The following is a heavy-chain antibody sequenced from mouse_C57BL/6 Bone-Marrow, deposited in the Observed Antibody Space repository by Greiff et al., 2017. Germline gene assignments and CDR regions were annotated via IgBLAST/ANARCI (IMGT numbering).Heavy chain of an antibody. J-gene: IGHJ3*01. V-gene: IGHV3-6*01. CDR3: ARIHYGNYGSFAY. D-gene: IGHD2-1*01. Sequence: EVKVEESGPGLVKPSQSLSLTCSVTGYSITSGYYWNWIRQFPGNKLEWMGYISYDGSNNYNPSLKNRISITRDTSKNQFFLKLNSVTTEDTATYYCARIHYGNYGSFAYWGQGTLVTVSA. CDR1: GYSITSGYY. CDR2: ISYDGSN.